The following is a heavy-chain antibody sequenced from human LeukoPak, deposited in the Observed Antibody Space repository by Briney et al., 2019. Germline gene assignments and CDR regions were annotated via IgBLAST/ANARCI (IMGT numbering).Heavy chain of an antibody. CDR3: ARDQMATIFPYDPLSFDY. CDR1: GGSISSYY. D-gene: IGHD5-24*01. J-gene: IGHJ4*02. V-gene: IGHV4-4*07. CDR2: IYTSGST. Sequence: PSGTLSLTCTVSGGSISSYYWSWIRQPAGKGLEWIGRIYTSGSTNYNPSLKSRVTMSVDTSKNQFSLKLSSVTAADTAVYYCARDQMATIFPYDPLSFDYWGQGTLVTVSS.